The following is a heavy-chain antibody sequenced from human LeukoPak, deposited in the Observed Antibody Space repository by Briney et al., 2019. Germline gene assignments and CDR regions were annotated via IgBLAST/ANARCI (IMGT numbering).Heavy chain of an antibody. CDR1: GGSISSYY. V-gene: IGHV4-59*01. CDR3: ARDRDGYNGIDP. Sequence: SETLSLTCTVSGGSISSYYWSWIRQPPGKGLGGIGYIYYSGSTNYNPSLKSRVTISVDTSKNQFSLKLSSVTAADTAVYYCARDRDGYNGIDPWGQGTLVTVSS. CDR2: IYYSGST. D-gene: IGHD5-12*01. J-gene: IGHJ5*02.